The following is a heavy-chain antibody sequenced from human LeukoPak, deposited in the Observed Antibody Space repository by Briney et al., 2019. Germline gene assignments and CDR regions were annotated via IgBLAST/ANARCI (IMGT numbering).Heavy chain of an antibody. J-gene: IGHJ5*02. Sequence: GGSLRLSCAASGFTFSSYWMHWVRQAPGKGLVWVSRINTDGSSTMYADSVKGRFTISGDNAKNTLYLQMNSLRAEDTALYYCARGQVGYCSSTSCPVATFDPWGQGTLVTVSS. D-gene: IGHD2-2*01. CDR1: GFTFSSYW. CDR2: INTDGSST. V-gene: IGHV3-74*03. CDR3: ARGQVGYCSSTSCPVATFDP.